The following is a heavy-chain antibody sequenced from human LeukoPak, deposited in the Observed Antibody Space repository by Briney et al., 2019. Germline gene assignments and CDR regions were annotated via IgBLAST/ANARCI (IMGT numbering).Heavy chain of an antibody. D-gene: IGHD3-16*01. J-gene: IGHJ6*03. V-gene: IGHV3-20*04. CDR1: GFTFGDCG. CDR2: ISWNGDSP. CDR3: ARDLARGGPHATLNYYMDV. Sequence: GGSLRLSCEGSGFTFGDCGMSWVRQDPGKGLEWVSGISWNGDSPRYADSVKGRFTISRDNAKNSLYLQMNSLRAEDTALYYCARDLARGGPHATLNYYMDVWGKGTTVTVSS.